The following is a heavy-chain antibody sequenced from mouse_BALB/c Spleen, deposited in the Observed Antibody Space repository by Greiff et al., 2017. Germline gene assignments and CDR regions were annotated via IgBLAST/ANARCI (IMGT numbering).Heavy chain of an antibody. CDR1: GFSLTSYG. V-gene: IGHV2-2*02. Sequence: VKLMESGPGLVQPSQSLSITCTVSGFSLTSYGVHWVRQSPGKGLEWLGVIWSGGSTDYNAAFISRLSISKDNSKSQVFFKMNSLQANDTAIYYCARKNWDGPFDYWGQGTTLTVSS. D-gene: IGHD4-1*01. J-gene: IGHJ2*01. CDR2: IWSGGST. CDR3: ARKNWDGPFDY.